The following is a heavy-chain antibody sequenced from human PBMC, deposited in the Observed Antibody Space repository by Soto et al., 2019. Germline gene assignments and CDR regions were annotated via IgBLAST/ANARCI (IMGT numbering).Heavy chain of an antibody. CDR2: ISGYNGNI. CDR3: ARDVSGGTYPWFFDL. V-gene: IGHV1-18*04. D-gene: IGHD1-26*01. J-gene: IGHJ2*01. CDR1: GYTFTSTW. Sequence: ASVKVSCKASGYTFTSTWMHWVRQAPGQGLEWMAWISGYNGNIKYAQKFQGRVTVATDTTTTGAYMELRSLRSDDTAVYYCARDVSGGTYPWFFDLWGRGTLLTVSS.